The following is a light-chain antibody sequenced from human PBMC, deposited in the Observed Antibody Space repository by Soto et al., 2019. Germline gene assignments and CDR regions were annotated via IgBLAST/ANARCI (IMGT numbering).Light chain of an antibody. V-gene: IGKV1-5*01. CDR1: QSISSW. Sequence: DIQLTRSPSTLSASVGDRVTITCRASQSISSWLAWYQQKPGKAPKLLIYDASSLESGVPSGFSGSGSGTDFAFSISSLQPEDIATYYCQQTHTFPLTFGPGTRLEIK. CDR2: DAS. J-gene: IGKJ5*01. CDR3: QQTHTFPLT.